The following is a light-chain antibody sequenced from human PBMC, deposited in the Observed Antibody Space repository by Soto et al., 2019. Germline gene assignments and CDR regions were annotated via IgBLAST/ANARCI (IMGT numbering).Light chain of an antibody. CDR3: QQTNSFPYT. CDR1: QGINIW. Sequence: DVQMTQSPSSMSASVGDTVTITCRASQGINIWLAWYQQKSGKAPKLLIYAASSLQSGVPSSFSGSVSGTDFSLTISGLQPEDFATYNCQQTNSFPYTFGQGTRLQIK. CDR2: AAS. V-gene: IGKV1D-12*01. J-gene: IGKJ2*01.